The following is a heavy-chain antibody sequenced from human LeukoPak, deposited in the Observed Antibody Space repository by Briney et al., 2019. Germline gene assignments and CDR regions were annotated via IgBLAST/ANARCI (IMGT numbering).Heavy chain of an antibody. Sequence: ASVKVSCKASGYTFTGYYMHWVRQAPGQGLEWMGRINPNSGGTNYAQKFQGRVTMTRDTSISTAYMELSRLRSDDTAVYYCASTSGWYTSGYYYYYYMDVWGKGTTVTASS. CDR2: INPNSGGT. J-gene: IGHJ6*03. CDR3: ASTSGWYTSGYYYYYYMDV. V-gene: IGHV1-2*06. CDR1: GYTFTGYY. D-gene: IGHD6-19*01.